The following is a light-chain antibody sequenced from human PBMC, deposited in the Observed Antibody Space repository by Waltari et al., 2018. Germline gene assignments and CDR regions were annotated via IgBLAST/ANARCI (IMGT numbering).Light chain of an antibody. CDR2: GAT. CDR1: QSVTTNQ. CDR3: QQYDTTRT. V-gene: IGKV3-20*01. Sequence: VLTQSPGTLSLSPGERATLSCRASQSVTTNQLAWYQQKPGQAPRLLIYGATSRATGIPDRFSGSGSGTDFTLTISRLEPEDFAVYYCQQYDTTRTFGPGT. J-gene: IGKJ1*01.